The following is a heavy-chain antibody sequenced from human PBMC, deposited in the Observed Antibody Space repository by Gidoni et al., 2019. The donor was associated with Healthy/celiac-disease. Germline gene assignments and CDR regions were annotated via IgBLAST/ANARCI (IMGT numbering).Heavy chain of an antibody. Sequence: EVQLVASGGGLVQPGGSLRLSCAASGFTFSSYDMHWVRQATGKGLEWVSAIGTAGDTYYPGSVKGRFTISRENAKNSLYLQMNSLRAGDTAVYYCARGKGQWLVPDDAFDIWGQGTMVTVSS. CDR1: GFTFSSYD. CDR3: ARGKGQWLVPDDAFDI. V-gene: IGHV3-13*01. D-gene: IGHD6-19*01. CDR2: IGTAGDT. J-gene: IGHJ3*02.